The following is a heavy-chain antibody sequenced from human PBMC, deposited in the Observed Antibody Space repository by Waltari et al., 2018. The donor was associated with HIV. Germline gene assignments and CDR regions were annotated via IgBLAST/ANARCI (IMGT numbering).Heavy chain of an antibody. Sequence: QLQLQESGPGLVKPSETLSLTCTVSGGSISSSSYYWGWIRQPPGKGLEWIGSIYYSGSTYYNPSLKSRVTISVDTSKNQFSLKLSSVTAADTAVYYCARHPGRVFGVVTYYYYYGMDVWGQGTTVTVSS. J-gene: IGHJ6*02. CDR3: ARHPGRVFGVVTYYYYYGMDV. V-gene: IGHV4-39*01. CDR2: IYYSGST. CDR1: GGSISSSSYY. D-gene: IGHD3-3*01.